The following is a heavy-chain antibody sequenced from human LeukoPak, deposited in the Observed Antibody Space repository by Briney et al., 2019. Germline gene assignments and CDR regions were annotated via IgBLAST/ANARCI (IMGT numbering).Heavy chain of an antibody. Sequence: PGRSLSLSCTASGFNFGGYAMSWVRQAPGKGLEWVAFIRSKLYGETTEYAASVKGRFTVSRDDSKSIAYLQMNSLKAEDTGVYYCTSYGGRTFDYWGQGTLVTVSS. V-gene: IGHV3-49*04. CDR2: IRSKLYGETT. J-gene: IGHJ4*02. D-gene: IGHD4-23*01. CDR3: TSYGGRTFDY. CDR1: GFNFGGYA.